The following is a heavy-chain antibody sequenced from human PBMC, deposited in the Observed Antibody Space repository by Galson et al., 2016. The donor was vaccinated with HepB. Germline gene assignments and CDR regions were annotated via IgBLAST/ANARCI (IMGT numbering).Heavy chain of an antibody. D-gene: IGHD4-17*01. CDR3: ARNPARAVTTLYYYGMAV. V-gene: IGHV1-69*13. CDR1: GGTFSSYA. CDR2: ITPIFGTT. Sequence: SVKASCKASGGTFSSYAISWVRQAPGQGLEWMGGITPIFGTTNYAQKWQGRIMITADESTSAADMELSSLSSEDTAVYYCARNPARAVTTLYYYGMAVWGQGTTVTVSS. J-gene: IGHJ6*02.